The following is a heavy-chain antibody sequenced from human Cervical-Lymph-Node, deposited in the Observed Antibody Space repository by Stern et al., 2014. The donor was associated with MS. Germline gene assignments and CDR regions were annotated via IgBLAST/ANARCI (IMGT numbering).Heavy chain of an antibody. J-gene: IGHJ4*02. V-gene: IGHV5-51*01. Sequence: EVQLVESGAEVKKPGESLKISCKLSGYSFTIYYIALVRQMPGKGLEWMGLIYPYDSDTTHSPSFQGQVTISADKSITTAYLQWSSLRASDTAMYYCARHVQGFDYWGQGTLVTVSS. CDR1: GYSFTIYY. CDR3: ARHVQGFDY. CDR2: IYPYDSDT.